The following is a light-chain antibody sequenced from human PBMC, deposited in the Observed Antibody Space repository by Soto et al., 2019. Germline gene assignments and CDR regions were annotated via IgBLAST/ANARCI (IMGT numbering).Light chain of an antibody. V-gene: IGKV3D-20*02. J-gene: IGKJ5*01. Sequence: EIVLTQSPASLSVSPGERATLSCRASQSVSSSYLAWYQQKPGQAPRLLIYGASSRATGIPDRFSGSGSGTDFTLTISSLEPEDFAVYYCQQRSNWITFGQGTRLEIK. CDR3: QQRSNWIT. CDR1: QSVSSSY. CDR2: GAS.